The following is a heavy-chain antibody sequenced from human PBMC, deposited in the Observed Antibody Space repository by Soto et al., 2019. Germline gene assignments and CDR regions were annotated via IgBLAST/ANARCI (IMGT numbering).Heavy chain of an antibody. J-gene: IGHJ6*02. V-gene: IGHV3-53*01. Sequence: GGSLRLSCVASGLTVSHNYMAWVRQAPEMGLEWVSILYTEGTTYYADSVKGRFTISRDSSKNTLFLQMDSLRAEDTAVYYCVRPRPSGENYGMDVWGQGTTVTISS. CDR1: GLTVSHNY. CDR3: VRPRPSGENYGMDV. CDR2: LYTEGTT. D-gene: IGHD3-16*01.